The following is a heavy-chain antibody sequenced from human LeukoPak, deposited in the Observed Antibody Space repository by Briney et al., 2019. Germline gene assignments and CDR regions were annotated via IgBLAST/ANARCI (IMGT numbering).Heavy chain of an antibody. CDR3: ARPILSGSAAADPFFDS. J-gene: IGHJ4*02. Sequence: GGSLRLSCAASGFTFSSYAMSWVRQAPGKGLEWVSAISGSGGSTYYADSVKGRFTISRDNSKNTLYLQMNSLRAEDTAVYYCARPILSGSAAADPFFDSWGQGTLVTVSS. V-gene: IGHV3-23*01. CDR2: ISGSGGST. D-gene: IGHD6-13*01. CDR1: GFTFSSYA.